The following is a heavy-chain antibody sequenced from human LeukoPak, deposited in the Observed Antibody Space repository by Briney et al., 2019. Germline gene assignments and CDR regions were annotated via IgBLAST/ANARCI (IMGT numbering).Heavy chain of an antibody. Sequence: GGSLRLSCAASGFTISNYEMNWVRQAPGKGLEWVSYISSSGSATNYAESVKGRFTISRDNAENSLYLQMNSLGGQDTAGYYCARGAGKYSSGWYVDYWGEGTLVTVSS. CDR2: ISSSGSAT. J-gene: IGHJ4*02. CDR1: GFTISNYE. D-gene: IGHD6-19*01. CDR3: ARGAGKYSSGWYVDY. V-gene: IGHV3-48*03.